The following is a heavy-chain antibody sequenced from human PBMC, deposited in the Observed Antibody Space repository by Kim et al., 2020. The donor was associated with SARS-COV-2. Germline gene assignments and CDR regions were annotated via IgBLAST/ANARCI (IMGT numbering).Heavy chain of an antibody. D-gene: IGHD6-13*01. V-gene: IGHV3-23*01. CDR2: ISDGAGST. CDR3: AKDGRSHTPGY. CDR1: GFTFSSYD. Sequence: GGSLRLSCAVSGFTFSSYDMSWVRQAPGKGLEWVSGISDGAGSTYYADSVKGRFTVSRDNSKNTLYLQMNSLRVDDTAVYYCAKDGRSHTPGYWGQGTLVTVSS. J-gene: IGHJ4*02.